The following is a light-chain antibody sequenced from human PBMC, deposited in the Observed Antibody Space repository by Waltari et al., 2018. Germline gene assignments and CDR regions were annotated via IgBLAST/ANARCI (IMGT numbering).Light chain of an antibody. CDR3: QHYNTYPPT. Sequence: DIQMTQSPSTLSASVGDRVTVTCRASQNINKWLAWYQQKPGKAPNLLIYDASTLQSGVQSRFSGSGFGTEFTLAISSLQPEDFATYFCQHYNTYPPTFGQGTRVELK. V-gene: IGKV1-5*01. J-gene: IGKJ1*01. CDR1: QNINKW. CDR2: DAS.